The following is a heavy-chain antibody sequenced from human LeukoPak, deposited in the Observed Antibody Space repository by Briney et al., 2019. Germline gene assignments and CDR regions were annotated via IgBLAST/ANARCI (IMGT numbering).Heavy chain of an antibody. V-gene: IGHV1-8*01. D-gene: IGHD6-19*01. Sequence: ASVKDSCMASGYTLTTCDINWVRQATGQGLEWLGWMNPNSGNTGYAQSFQGRVTITRDTSISTAYMELSNLRSEDTAIYYCTRGSSGRRDYWGQGTLVTVSS. CDR1: GYTLTTCD. CDR3: TRGSSGRRDY. CDR2: MNPNSGNT. J-gene: IGHJ4*02.